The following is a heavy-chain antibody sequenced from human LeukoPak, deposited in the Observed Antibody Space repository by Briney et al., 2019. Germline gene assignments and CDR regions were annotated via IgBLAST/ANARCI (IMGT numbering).Heavy chain of an antibody. CDR3: ATAQYDDYSALSIDY. D-gene: IGHD3-3*01. CDR2: FSYSGTT. V-gene: IGHV4-34*11. Sequence: SETLSLTCAVYGGSFSGYYWSWIRQPPGKGLEWIGFFSYSGTTNYNPSLRSRVSISVDTSKNQFSLKLTSVTAADTAIYYCATAQYDDYSALSIDYWGRGTLVTVSS. CDR1: GGSFSGYY. J-gene: IGHJ4*02.